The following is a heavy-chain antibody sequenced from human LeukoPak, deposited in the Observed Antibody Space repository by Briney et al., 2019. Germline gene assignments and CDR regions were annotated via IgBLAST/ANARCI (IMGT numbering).Heavy chain of an antibody. V-gene: IGHV1-18*01. CDR2: ISAYNGNT. J-gene: IGHJ6*03. CDR3: ARDGIMVREILYYYYYYMDV. CDR1: GYTFTSYG. D-gene: IGHD3-10*01. Sequence: VASVKVSCKASGYTFTSYGISWVRQAPGQGLEWMGWISAYNGNTNYAQKLQGRVTMTTDTSTSTAYMELRSLRSDDTAVYYCARDGIMVREILYYYYYYMDVWGKGTTVTVSS.